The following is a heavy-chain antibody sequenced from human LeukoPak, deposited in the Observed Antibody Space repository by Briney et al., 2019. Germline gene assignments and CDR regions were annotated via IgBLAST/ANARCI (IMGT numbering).Heavy chain of an antibody. CDR2: ISYDGSNK. CDR1: GFTFSSYA. J-gene: IGHJ4*02. Sequence: GGSLRLSCAASGFTFSSYAMHWVRQAPGKGLEWVAVISYDGSNKYYADSVKGRFTISRDNSKNTLYLQMNSLRAEDTAVYYCARDFYGSGSYYRVYFDYWGQGTLVTVSS. V-gene: IGHV3-30-3*01. D-gene: IGHD3-10*01. CDR3: ARDFYGSGSYYRVYFDY.